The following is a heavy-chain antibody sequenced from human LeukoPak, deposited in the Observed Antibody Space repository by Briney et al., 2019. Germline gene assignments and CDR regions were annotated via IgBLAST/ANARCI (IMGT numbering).Heavy chain of an antibody. Sequence: GGSLRLSCAASGFTFSNAWMSWVRQAPGKGLEWVANIKQDGSEQNYVDSVKGRFTISRDNAKNSLYLRMDSLRAEDTAVYYCATGYSSGWYFYFQYWGQGTLVTVSS. J-gene: IGHJ4*02. CDR1: GFTFSNAW. CDR3: ATGYSSGWYFYFQY. V-gene: IGHV3-7*01. D-gene: IGHD6-19*01. CDR2: IKQDGSEQ.